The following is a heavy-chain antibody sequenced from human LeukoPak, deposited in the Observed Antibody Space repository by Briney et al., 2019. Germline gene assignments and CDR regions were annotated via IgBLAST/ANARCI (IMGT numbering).Heavy chain of an antibody. Sequence: PSETLSLTCTVSGGSISSSSYYWGWIRQPPGKGLEWIGSIYYSGSTYYNPSLKSRVTISVDTSKNQFSLKLSSVTAAGTAVYYCARAKVRFLEWLPRNNWFDPWGQGTLVTVSS. J-gene: IGHJ5*02. CDR2: IYYSGST. V-gene: IGHV4-39*07. CDR1: GGSISSSSYY. CDR3: ARAKVRFLEWLPRNNWFDP. D-gene: IGHD3-3*01.